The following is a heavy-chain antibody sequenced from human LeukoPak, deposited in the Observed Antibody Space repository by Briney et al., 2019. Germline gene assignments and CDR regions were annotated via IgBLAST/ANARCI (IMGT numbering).Heavy chain of an antibody. CDR3: ARIDSTAGGDY. CDR2: INHSGST. Sequence: SETLSLTCAVYGGSFSGYYWSWIRQPPGKGLEWIGEINHSGSTNYNPSLKSRVTISVDTSKNQFSLKLSSVTAADTAVYYCARIDSTAGGDYWGQGTLVTVSS. D-gene: IGHD3-9*01. CDR1: GGSFSGYY. V-gene: IGHV4-34*01. J-gene: IGHJ4*02.